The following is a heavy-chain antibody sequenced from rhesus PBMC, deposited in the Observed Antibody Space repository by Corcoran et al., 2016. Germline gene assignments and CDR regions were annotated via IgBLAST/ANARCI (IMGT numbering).Heavy chain of an antibody. Sequence: QVQLQESRPGVVKPSETLSLTCAFSGGSISGGYYWGVNRQHPGKGLEWIGKFYGNSASTYYNPSLKSRVTISKDTSKNQFSLKLSSVTAADTAVYYCSGSSGWYSDYWGQGVLVTVSS. V-gene: IGHV4S17*01. D-gene: IGHD6-31*01. CDR2: FYGNSAST. J-gene: IGHJ4*01. CDR3: SGSSGWYSDY. CDR1: GGSISGGYY.